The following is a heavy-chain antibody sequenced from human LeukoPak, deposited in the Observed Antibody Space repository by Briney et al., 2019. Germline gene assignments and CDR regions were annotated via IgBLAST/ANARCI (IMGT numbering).Heavy chain of an antibody. CDR3: ARDETFRGYSYYYYMDV. CDR2: ISSSSSYI. V-gene: IGHV3-21*01. J-gene: IGHJ6*03. Sequence: PGGSLRLSCAASGFTFSSYSMNWVRQAPGKGLEWVSSISSSSSYIYYADSVKGRFTISRDNAKNSLYLQMNSLRAEDTAVYYCARDETFRGYSYYYYMDVWGKGTTVTVSS. CDR1: GFTFSSYS. D-gene: IGHD5-18*01.